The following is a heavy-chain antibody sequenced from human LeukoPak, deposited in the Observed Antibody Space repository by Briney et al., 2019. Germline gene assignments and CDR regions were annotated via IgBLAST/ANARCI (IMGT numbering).Heavy chain of an antibody. J-gene: IGHJ1*01. CDR1: GSTFTGYY. CDR3: ARDPGIAVAGKYFQH. Sequence: ASVKVSCKASGSTFTGYYMHWVRQAPGQGLEWMGWINLNSGDTNYAQKFQGRVTMTRDTSISTAYMEVSRLRSDDTAVYYCARDPGIAVAGKYFQHWGQGTLVTVSS. D-gene: IGHD6-19*01. V-gene: IGHV1-2*02. CDR2: INLNSGDT.